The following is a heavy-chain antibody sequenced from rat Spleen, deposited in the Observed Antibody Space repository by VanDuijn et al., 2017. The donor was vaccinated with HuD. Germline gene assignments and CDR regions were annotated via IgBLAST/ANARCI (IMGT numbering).Heavy chain of an antibody. V-gene: IGHV5-29*01. CDR1: GFIFSNYG. Sequence: EVELVESGGGLVQPGRSMKLSCAASGFIFSNYGMAWVRQAPTKGLEWVAFISYDGSSTYYRDSVKGRFTISRDIAKSTLSLQMDSLRSEDTATYYCARRHYGYTDYFDYWGQGTLVTVSS. D-gene: IGHD1-9*01. CDR2: ISYDGSST. CDR3: ARRHYGYTDYFDY. J-gene: IGHJ3*01.